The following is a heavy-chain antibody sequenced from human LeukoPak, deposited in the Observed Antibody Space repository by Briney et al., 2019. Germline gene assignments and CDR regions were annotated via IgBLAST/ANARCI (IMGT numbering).Heavy chain of an antibody. CDR1: GYTFTSYG. CDR2: ISAYNGNT. V-gene: IGHV1-18*01. D-gene: IGHD5-18*01. J-gene: IGHJ4*02. Sequence: GASVKVSCKASGYTFTSYGISWVRQAPGKGLEWMGWISAYNGNTNYAHKLQGGVTMTRDTSTNTADMELRSLRADDTAVYYCARDRRGYSYGFAIDYFDYWGQGTLVTVSS. CDR3: ARDRRGYSYGFAIDYFDY.